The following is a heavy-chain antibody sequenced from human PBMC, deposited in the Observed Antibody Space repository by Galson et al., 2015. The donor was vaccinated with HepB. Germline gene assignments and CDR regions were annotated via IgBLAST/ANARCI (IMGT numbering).Heavy chain of an antibody. J-gene: IGHJ6*02. CDR1: GRSFSGYY. CDR2: INHSGST. V-gene: IGHV4-34*01. Sequence: ETLSLTCAVYGRSFSGYYWSWIRQPPGKGLEWIGEINHSGSTNYNPSLKSRVTISVDTSKNQFSLKLSSVTAADTAVYYCARSGSVVVVAADSHMYGMDVWGQGTTVTVSS. CDR3: ARSGSVVVVAADSHMYGMDV. D-gene: IGHD2-15*01.